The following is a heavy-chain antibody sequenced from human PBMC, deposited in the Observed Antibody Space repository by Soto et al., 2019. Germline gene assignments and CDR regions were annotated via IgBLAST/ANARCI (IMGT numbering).Heavy chain of an antibody. CDR2: IFTGGST. J-gene: IGHJ3*02. V-gene: IGHV3-53*04. CDR1: GFTVSSNY. D-gene: IGHD6-19*01. CDR3: ARDRQSSGWLDAFDI. Sequence: EVQLVESGGGLVQPGGSLRLSCAASGFTVSSNYMSWVRQAPGKGLEWVSVIFTGGSTYYADSVKGRFTISRHSSINTVYLQMESLRAEDTAVYYCARDRQSSGWLDAFDIWGQGTMVTVSS.